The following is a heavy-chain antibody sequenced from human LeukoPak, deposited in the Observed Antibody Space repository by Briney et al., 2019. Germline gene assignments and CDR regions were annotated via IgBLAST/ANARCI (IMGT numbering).Heavy chain of an antibody. CDR3: TRDLGVDAFDI. V-gene: IGHV3-21*01. CDR1: GFTFSNAW. J-gene: IGHJ3*02. CDR2: ISPSGSSI. Sequence: GGSLRLSCAASGFTFSNAWMSWVRQAPGKGLDWVSYISPSGSSIHYAGSVKGRFTISRDNAKNSLYLQVNSLRADDTAVYYCTRDLGVDAFDIWGQGTMVTVSS.